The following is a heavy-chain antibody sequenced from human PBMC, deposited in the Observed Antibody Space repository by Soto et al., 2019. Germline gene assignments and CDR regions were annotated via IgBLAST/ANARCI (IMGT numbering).Heavy chain of an antibody. V-gene: IGHV1-69*08. CDR3: ARDGPAPYSGYDYVSEPTDYYYYGMDV. D-gene: IGHD5-12*01. CDR2: IIPILGIA. CDR1: GGTFSSYT. Sequence: QVQLVQSGAEVKKPGSSVKVSCKASGGTFSSYTISWVRQAPGQGLEWMGRIIPILGIANYAQKFQGRVTSPADKSTSTAVMELSSLRCEDTAVYYCARDGPAPYSGYDYVSEPTDYYYYGMDVWGQGTTVTVSS. J-gene: IGHJ6*02.